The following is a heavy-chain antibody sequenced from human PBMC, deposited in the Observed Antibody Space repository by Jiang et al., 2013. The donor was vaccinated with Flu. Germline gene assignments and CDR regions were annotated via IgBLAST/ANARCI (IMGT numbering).Heavy chain of an antibody. D-gene: IGHD3-10*01. V-gene: IGHV3-23*01. J-gene: IGHJ5*02. CDR3: AKEPDSGTGNWFDP. Sequence: ESGGGLVQPGGSLRLSCAASGFTFSSYAMSWVRQAPGKGLEWVSAISGSGGSTYYADSVKGRFTISRDSSKTTLYLQMNSLRAEDTAIYYCAKEPDSGTGNWFDPWGQGTLVTVSS. CDR2: ISGSGGST. CDR1: GFTFSSYA.